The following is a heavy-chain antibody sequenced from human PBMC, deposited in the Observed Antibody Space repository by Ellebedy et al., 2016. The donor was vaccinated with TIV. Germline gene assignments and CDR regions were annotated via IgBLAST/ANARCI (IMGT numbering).Heavy chain of an antibody. D-gene: IGHD3-16*01. CDR2: ISSSGSTI. CDR3: ARDIWVRGSGTFRADV. Sequence: GGSLRLSCAASGFTFSDYYMSWIRQAPGKGLEWVSYISSSGSTIYYADSVKGRFTISRDNSKKTLYLQMNSLRTEDTAVYYCARDIWVRGSGTFRADVWGQGTTVTVSS. J-gene: IGHJ6*02. CDR1: GFTFSDYY. V-gene: IGHV3-11*04.